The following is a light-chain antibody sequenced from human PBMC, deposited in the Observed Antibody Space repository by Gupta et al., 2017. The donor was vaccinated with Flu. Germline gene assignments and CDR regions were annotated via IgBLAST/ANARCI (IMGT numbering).Light chain of an antibody. CDR3: ASWEDSRNGGV. CDR2: TNK. CDR1: SSNIGSND. J-gene: IGLJ3*02. Sequence: TISGAGSSSNIGSNDGNGYQQHPRTAPKLLIYTNKQRPSGVPDRFSGSKSDTSATLAISGRQSEDEADYYCASWEDSRNGGVFGGGTKLTVL. V-gene: IGLV1-44*01.